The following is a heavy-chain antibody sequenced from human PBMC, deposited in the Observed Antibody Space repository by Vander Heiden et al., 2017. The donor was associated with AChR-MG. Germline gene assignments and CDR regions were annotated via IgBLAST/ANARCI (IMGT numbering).Heavy chain of an antibody. CDR2: ISYDGSNK. CDR3: AKDRLHSRGGARGPPDY. V-gene: IGHV3-30*18. D-gene: IGHD1-26*01. CDR1: GFPFSSYG. J-gene: IGHJ4*02. Sequence: QVQLVESGGGVVQPGRSLRLSCAASGFPFSSYGMHWVRQAPGKGLEWVAVISYDGSNKYYADSVKGRVTISRDNSKNTLYLQMNSLRAEDTAVYYCAKDRLHSRGGARGPPDYWGQGTLVTVSS.